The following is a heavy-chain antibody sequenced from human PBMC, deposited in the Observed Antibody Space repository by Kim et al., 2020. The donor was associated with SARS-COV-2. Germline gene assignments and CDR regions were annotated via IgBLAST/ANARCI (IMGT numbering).Heavy chain of an antibody. V-gene: IGHV3-74*01. J-gene: IGHJ4*02. CDR3: VRRYYDSSGDYYFDN. CDR1: GFTFINYW. D-gene: IGHD3-22*01. CDR2: INGDGSTT. Sequence: GGSLRLSCAASGFTFINYWMHWVRQAPGKGLVWVSRINGDGSTTSHADSVKGRFTISRDNAKNKLYLQMNSLRVEDTALYYCVRRYYDSSGDYYFDNWGQGTPVTVSS.